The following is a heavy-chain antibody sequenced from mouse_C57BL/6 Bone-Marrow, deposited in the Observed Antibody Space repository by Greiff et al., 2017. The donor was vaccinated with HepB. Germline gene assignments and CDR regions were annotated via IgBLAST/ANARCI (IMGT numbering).Heavy chain of an antibody. CDR2: IDPSDSYT. CDR1: GYTFTSYW. Sequence: QVQLQQPGAELVMPGASVKLSCKASGYTFTSYWMHWVKQRPGQGLEWIGEIDPSDSYTNYNQKFKGKSTLTVDKSSSTAYMQLSGLTSEDSAVYYCARSAITRFAYWGQGTLVTVSA. D-gene: IGHD2-4*01. CDR3: ARSAITRFAY. V-gene: IGHV1-69*01. J-gene: IGHJ3*01.